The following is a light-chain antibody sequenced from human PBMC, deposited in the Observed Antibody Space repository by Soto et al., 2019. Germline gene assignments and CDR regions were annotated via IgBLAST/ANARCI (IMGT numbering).Light chain of an antibody. CDR2: STS. CDR1: TGGVTSGYY. V-gene: IGLV7-43*01. J-gene: IGLJ2*01. Sequence: QAVVTQEPSLTVSPGGTVTLTCASSTGGVTSGYYPNWFQQKPGQAPRALIYSTSNKYSWIPARFSGSLLGGKAALTLSGVQPEDEAEYYCLLYYGGQLGVFGGGTKLTVL. CDR3: LLYYGGQLGV.